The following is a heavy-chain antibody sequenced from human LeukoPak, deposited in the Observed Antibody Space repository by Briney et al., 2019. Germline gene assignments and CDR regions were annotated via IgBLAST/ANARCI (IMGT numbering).Heavy chain of an antibody. J-gene: IGHJ4*02. CDR3: ASTERCSTTCPLDY. V-gene: IGHV4-34*01. D-gene: IGHD2-2*01. CDR2: INHSGST. CDR1: GGSFRGYY. Sequence: PAETLSLTCAVYGGSFRGYYWSWIRQPPGKGLEWIGEINHSGSTNYNPSLKSRVTISLGTSMKKFSLKLNSVTAADTAVYYCASTERCSTTCPLDYWGQGTLVTVSS.